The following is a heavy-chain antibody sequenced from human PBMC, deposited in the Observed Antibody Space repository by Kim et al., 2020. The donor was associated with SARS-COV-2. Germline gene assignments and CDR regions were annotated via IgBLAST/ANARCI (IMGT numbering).Heavy chain of an antibody. J-gene: IGHJ4*02. V-gene: IGHV1-69*04. CDR3: ARDRASYYGSGSYFPY. CDR1: GGTFSSYA. D-gene: IGHD3-10*01. Sequence: SVKVSCKASGGTFSSYAISWVRQAPGQGLEWMGRIIPILGIANYAQKFQGRVTITADKSTSTAYMELSSLISEDTAVYYCARDRASYYGSGSYFPYWGQ. CDR2: IIPILGIA.